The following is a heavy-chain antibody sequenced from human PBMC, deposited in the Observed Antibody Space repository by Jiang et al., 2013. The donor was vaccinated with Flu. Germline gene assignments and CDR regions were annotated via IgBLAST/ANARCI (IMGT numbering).Heavy chain of an antibody. CDR3: ARHRRRANYYDSSGYYEWFDP. J-gene: IGHJ5*02. Sequence: GAEVKKPGESLKISCKGSGYSFTSYWIGWVRQMPGKGLEWMGIIYPGDSDTRYSPSFQGQVTISADKSISTAYLQWSSLKASDTAMYYCARHRRRANYYDSSGYYEWFDPWGQGTLVTVSS. V-gene: IGHV5-51*01. D-gene: IGHD3-22*01. CDR2: IYPGDSDT. CDR1: GYSFTSYW.